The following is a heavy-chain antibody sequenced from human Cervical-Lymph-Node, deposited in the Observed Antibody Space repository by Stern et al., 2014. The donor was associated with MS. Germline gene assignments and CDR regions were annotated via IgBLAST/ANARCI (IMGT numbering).Heavy chain of an antibody. Sequence: VQLVESGPGLVKPSQTLSLTCTVSGGSISSGSYYWSWIRQPAGKGLEWIGRIYTSGSTNYNPSLKSRVTISVDKSKNQFSLKLSSVTAADTAVYYCARVSRRYYYGMDVWGQGTTVTVSS. CDR1: GGSISSGSYY. V-gene: IGHV4-61*02. CDR2: IYTSGST. CDR3: ARVSRRYYYGMDV. J-gene: IGHJ6*02. D-gene: IGHD2-2*01.